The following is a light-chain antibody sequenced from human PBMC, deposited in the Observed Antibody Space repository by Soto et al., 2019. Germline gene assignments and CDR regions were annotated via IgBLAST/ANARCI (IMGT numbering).Light chain of an antibody. J-gene: IGLJ1*01. CDR1: SSDVGGYNY. V-gene: IGLV2-14*01. CDR2: EVS. Sequence: HSALTQPASVSGSPGQSITIACTGTSSDVGGYNYVSWYQQHPGKAPKLMIYEVSNRPSGVSNRFSGSRSGNTASLTISGLLAEDEAEYYCNSYTSSSTFVFGTGTKLTVL. CDR3: NSYTSSSTFV.